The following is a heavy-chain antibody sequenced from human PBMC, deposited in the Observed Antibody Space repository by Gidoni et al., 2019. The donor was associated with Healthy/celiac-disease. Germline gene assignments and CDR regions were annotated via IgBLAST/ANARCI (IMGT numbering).Heavy chain of an antibody. V-gene: IGHV4-39*07. CDR1: GGSISSSSYY. Sequence: QLQLPESGPGLVKPSETLSLTCTVSGGSISSSSYYWGWIRQPPGKGLEWIGSIKSRVTISVDTSKNQFSLKLSSVTAADTAVYYCARVKQLVVDYWGQGTLVTVSS. CDR3: ARVKQLVVDY. D-gene: IGHD6-6*01. J-gene: IGHJ4*02.